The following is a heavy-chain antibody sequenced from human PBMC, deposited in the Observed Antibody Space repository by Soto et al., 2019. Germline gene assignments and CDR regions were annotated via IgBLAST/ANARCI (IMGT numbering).Heavy chain of an antibody. D-gene: IGHD3-22*01. CDR1: GFTFSNYA. Sequence: HPGGSLRLSCAASGFTFSNYAMSWVRQAPGKGLEWVSAISGSGGSTYYADSVKGRFTISRDNSKNTLYLQMNSLRAEDTAVYYCAKHNSGSNTPGHWGQGTMVTVSS. CDR3: AKHNSGSNTPGH. CDR2: ISGSGGST. V-gene: IGHV3-23*01. J-gene: IGHJ3*01.